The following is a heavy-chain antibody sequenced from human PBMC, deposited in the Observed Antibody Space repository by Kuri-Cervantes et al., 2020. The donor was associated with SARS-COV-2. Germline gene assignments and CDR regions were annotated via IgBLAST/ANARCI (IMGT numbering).Heavy chain of an antibody. Sequence: ASVKVSCKASGGTFSSYAISWVRQAPGQGLEWMGGIIPIFGTANYAQKFQGRVTITADESTSTAYMELSSLRSEDTAVYYCARSNWATHYYYYYYMDVWGKGTTVTVSS. D-gene: IGHD1-1*01. J-gene: IGHJ6*03. CDR2: IIPIFGTA. V-gene: IGHV1-69*13. CDR3: ARSNWATHYYYYYYMDV. CDR1: GGTFSSYA.